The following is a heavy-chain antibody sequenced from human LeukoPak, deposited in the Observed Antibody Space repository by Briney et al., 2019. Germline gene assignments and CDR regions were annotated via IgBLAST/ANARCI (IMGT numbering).Heavy chain of an antibody. Sequence: PSETLSLTCTVSGGSISSYYWSWIRQPPGKRLEWIGYIYYSGSTNYNPSLKSRVTISVDTSKNQFSLKLSSVTAADTAVYHCARENAPRLYYYDSSGMGDAFDIWGQGTMVTVSS. CDR1: GGSISSYY. J-gene: IGHJ3*02. CDR2: IYYSGST. CDR3: ARENAPRLYYYDSSGMGDAFDI. V-gene: IGHV4-59*01. D-gene: IGHD3-22*01.